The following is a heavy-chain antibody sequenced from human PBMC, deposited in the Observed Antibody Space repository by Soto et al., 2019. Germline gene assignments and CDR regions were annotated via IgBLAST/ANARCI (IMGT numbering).Heavy chain of an antibody. V-gene: IGHV3-48*03. Sequence: GGSLRLSCAASGFTFSSYEMNWVRQAPGKGLEWVSYISSSGSTIYYADTVKGRFTICRDNAKNSLYLQMSRLRDEDTAVYYCARDRLDRTFDYWGQGTMVTVS. J-gene: IGHJ4*01. D-gene: IGHD3-9*01. CDR1: GFTFSSYE. CDR3: ARDRLDRTFDY. CDR2: ISSSGSTI.